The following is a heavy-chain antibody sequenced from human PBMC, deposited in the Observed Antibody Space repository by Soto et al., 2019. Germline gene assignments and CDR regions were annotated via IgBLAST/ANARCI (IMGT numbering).Heavy chain of an antibody. CDR2: INPSGGST. J-gene: IGHJ6*02. D-gene: IGHD5-12*01. Sequence: QVQLVQSGAEVKKPGASVKVSCKASGYTFTSYYMHWVRQAPGQGLEWMGIINPSGGSTSYAQKFQGRVTMTMDTSTSTVYMELSSLRSEDTAVYYCARVGPIVATTLTYNYYYYGMDVWGQGTTVTVSS. V-gene: IGHV1-46*01. CDR3: ARVGPIVATTLTYNYYYYGMDV. CDR1: GYTFTSYY.